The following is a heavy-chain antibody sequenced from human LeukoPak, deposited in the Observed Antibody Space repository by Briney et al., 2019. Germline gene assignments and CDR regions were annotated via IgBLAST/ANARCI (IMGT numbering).Heavy chain of an antibody. CDR2: IKQDGSEE. J-gene: IGHJ4*02. Sequence: PGGSLRLSCAASGFTFSSYWMSWVRQAPGKGLEWVANIKQDGSEEYYVDSVKGRFTISRDNAKNSLYLQMNSLRAEDTAVYYCARDWRYDFWSGYQSLFDYWGQGTLVTVSS. V-gene: IGHV3-7*03. D-gene: IGHD3-3*01. CDR3: ARDWRYDFWSGYQSLFDY. CDR1: GFTFSSYW.